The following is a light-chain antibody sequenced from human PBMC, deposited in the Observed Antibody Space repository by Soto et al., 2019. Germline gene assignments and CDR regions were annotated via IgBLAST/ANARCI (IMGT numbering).Light chain of an antibody. CDR2: DAS. V-gene: IGKV1-5*01. CDR3: QQYNSYSWT. CDR1: QSISSW. J-gene: IGKJ1*01. Sequence: IQMTQSPSTLSASVGDRVTITCRASQSISSWLAWYQQKPGKAPKLLIYDASSLESGVPARFSGSGSGTEVTLTSSILQPDDFATYDCQQYNSYSWTFGQGTKVEIK.